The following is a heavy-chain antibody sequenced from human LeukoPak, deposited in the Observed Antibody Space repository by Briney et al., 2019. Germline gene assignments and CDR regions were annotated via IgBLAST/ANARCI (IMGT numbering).Heavy chain of an antibody. Sequence: SVKVSCKASGGTYSSYAISWVRQAPGQGLEWMGRIIPIFGIANYAQKFQGRVTITADKSTSTAYMELSSLRSEDTAVYYCARIPQYYYDSSGYGPAQHWGQGTLVTVSS. CDR1: GGTYSSYA. V-gene: IGHV1-69*04. J-gene: IGHJ1*01. CDR2: IIPIFGIA. CDR3: ARIPQYYYDSSGYGPAQH. D-gene: IGHD3-22*01.